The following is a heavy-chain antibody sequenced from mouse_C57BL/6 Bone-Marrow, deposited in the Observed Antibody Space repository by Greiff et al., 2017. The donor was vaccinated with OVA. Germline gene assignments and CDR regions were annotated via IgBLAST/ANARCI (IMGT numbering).Heavy chain of an antibody. Sequence: QVQLQQSGAELVMPGASVKLSCKASGYTFTSYLMHWVKQRPGQGLEWIGEIDPSDSYTNYNQKFKGKSTLTVDKSSSTAYMQLSSLTSEDSAVYYCARGTTAFFDYWGQGTTLTVSS. CDR1: GYTFTSYL. CDR2: IDPSDSYT. D-gene: IGHD1-2*01. CDR3: ARGTTAFFDY. J-gene: IGHJ2*01. V-gene: IGHV1-69*01.